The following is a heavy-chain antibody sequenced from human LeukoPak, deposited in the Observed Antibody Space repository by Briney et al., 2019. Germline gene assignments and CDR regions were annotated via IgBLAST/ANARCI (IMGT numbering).Heavy chain of an antibody. Sequence: SETLSLTCTVSGGSISSYYWSWIRQPAGKGLEWIGRIYTSGSTNYNPSLKSRVTMSVDTSKNQFSLKLSSVAAADTAVYYCARGVYYYDSSGYYPDAFDIWGQGTMVTVSS. CDR1: GGSISSYY. J-gene: IGHJ3*02. CDR3: ARGVYYYDSSGYYPDAFDI. D-gene: IGHD3-22*01. CDR2: IYTSGST. V-gene: IGHV4-4*07.